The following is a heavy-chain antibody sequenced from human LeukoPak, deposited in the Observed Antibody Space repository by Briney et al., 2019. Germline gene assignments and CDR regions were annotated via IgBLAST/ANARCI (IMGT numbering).Heavy chain of an antibody. Sequence: GGSLRLSCTASGFKFADAPMHWVRQSPGKGLEWIALITWDSTNTYYADSVKGRFTISRDDSRNTLYLQMNSLRSDDTALYYCAKDVSFRRGHNFDASDIWGLGTLVTVSS. CDR2: ITWDSTNT. CDR3: AKDVSFRRGHNFDASDI. J-gene: IGHJ3*02. CDR1: GFKFADAP. V-gene: IGHV3-43*01. D-gene: IGHD5-24*01.